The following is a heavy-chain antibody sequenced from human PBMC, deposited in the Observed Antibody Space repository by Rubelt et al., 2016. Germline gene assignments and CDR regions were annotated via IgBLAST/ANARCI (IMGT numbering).Heavy chain of an antibody. J-gene: IGHJ5*02. Sequence: QVQLVESGGGVVQPGRSLRLSCAASGFTFSSYAMHWVRQAPGKGLEWVAVISYDGSNEYYADSVKGRFTISRDNSKNTLYLQMNSLRAEDTAVYYCARDFSQLRTSCWFDPWGQGTLVTVSS. V-gene: IGHV3-30*04. CDR2: ISYDGSNE. D-gene: IGHD2-2*01. CDR3: ARDFSQLRTSCWFDP. CDR1: GFTFSSYA.